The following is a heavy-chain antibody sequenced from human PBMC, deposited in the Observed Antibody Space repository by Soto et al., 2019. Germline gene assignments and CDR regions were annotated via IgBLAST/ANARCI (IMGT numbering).Heavy chain of an antibody. Sequence: ASVKVSCKASGGTFSSYAISWVRQAPGQGLEWMGGIIPIFGTANYAQKFQGRVTITADESTSTAYMELSSLRSEDTAVYYCASRIHTKRKFDYWGQGTLVTVSS. V-gene: IGHV1-69*13. CDR2: IIPIFGTA. CDR3: ASRIHTKRKFDY. CDR1: GGTFSSYA. D-gene: IGHD5-18*01. J-gene: IGHJ4*02.